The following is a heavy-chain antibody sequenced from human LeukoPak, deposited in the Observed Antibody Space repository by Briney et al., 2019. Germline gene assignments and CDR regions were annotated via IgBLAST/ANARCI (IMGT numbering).Heavy chain of an antibody. CDR1: GGSIRSYY. V-gene: IGHV4-59*08. D-gene: IGHD6-25*01. CDR2: IYSSGTT. Sequence: PSETLSLTCTVSGGSIRSYYWSWIQQPPGKGLEWIGYIYSSGTTNYNPSLKSRVTFSIDSTKNHFSLKLTSVRAADTAVYYCARLYGSGYYDGDFWGQGSLVTVSS. J-gene: IGHJ4*02. CDR3: ARLYGSGYYDGDF.